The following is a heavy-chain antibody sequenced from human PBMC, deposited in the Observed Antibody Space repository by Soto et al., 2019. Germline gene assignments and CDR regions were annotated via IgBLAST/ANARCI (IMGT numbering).Heavy chain of an antibody. CDR2: ISYDGSNK. Sequence: GGSLRLSCAASGFTFSSYGMHWVRQAPGKGLEWVAVISYDGSNKYYADSVKGRFTISRDNSKNTLYLQMNSLRAEDTAVYYCAKGGGRQLPPFQDYYYGMDGWGQGTTVTVSS. J-gene: IGHJ6*02. CDR3: AKGGGRQLPPFQDYYYGMDG. CDR1: GFTFSSYG. V-gene: IGHV3-30*18. D-gene: IGHD1-26*01.